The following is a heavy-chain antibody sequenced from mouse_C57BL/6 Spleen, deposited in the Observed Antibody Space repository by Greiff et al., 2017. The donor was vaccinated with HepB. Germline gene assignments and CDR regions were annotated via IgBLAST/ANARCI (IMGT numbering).Heavy chain of an antibody. CDR1: GFNIKDYY. Sequence: EVQLQQSGAELVRPGASVKLSCTASGFNIKDYYMHWVKQRPEQGLEWIGRIDPEDGDTEYAPKFQGKATMTADTSSNTAYLQLRSLTSEDTAVYYCTGAHGTGFAYWGQGTLVTVSA. CDR2: IDPEDGDT. D-gene: IGHD2-1*01. J-gene: IGHJ3*01. CDR3: TGAHGTGFAY. V-gene: IGHV14-1*01.